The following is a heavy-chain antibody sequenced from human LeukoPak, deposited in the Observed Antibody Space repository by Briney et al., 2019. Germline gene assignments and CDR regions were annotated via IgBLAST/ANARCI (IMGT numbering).Heavy chain of an antibody. CDR2: TYYSGST. Sequence: ASETPSLTCTVSGGSISSYYWSWIRQPPGKGLEWIGYTYYSGSTNYNPSLKSRVTISVDTSKNQFSLKLSSVTAADTAVYYCARGLNRYYFDYWGQGTLVTVSS. CDR3: ARGLNRYYFDY. D-gene: IGHD3-16*01. V-gene: IGHV4-59*01. CDR1: GGSISSYY. J-gene: IGHJ4*02.